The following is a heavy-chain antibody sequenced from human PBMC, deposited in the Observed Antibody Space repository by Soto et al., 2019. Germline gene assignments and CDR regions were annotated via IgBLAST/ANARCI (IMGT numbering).Heavy chain of an antibody. D-gene: IGHD6-13*01. CDR1: GGTFSTYA. V-gene: IGHV1-69*01. CDR3: ARARYSSSWERFDY. Sequence: QVQLVQSGAEVKKPGSSVKVSCKASGGTFSTYAINWVRQAPGQGLGWLGGIIPMSGSPNYAQKFQGRVTIHADESTSTAYMELSSLRSSDTAIYYCARARYSSSWERFDYWGQGTLVTVSS. CDR2: IIPMSGSP. J-gene: IGHJ4*02.